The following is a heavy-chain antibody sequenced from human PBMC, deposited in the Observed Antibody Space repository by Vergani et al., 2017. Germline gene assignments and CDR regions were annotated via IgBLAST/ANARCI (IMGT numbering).Heavy chain of an antibody. CDR1: GGTSSSYA. D-gene: IGHD3-3*01. J-gene: IGHJ6*03. Sequence: VQLVQSGAEVKKPGSSVKVSCKASGGTSSSYAISWVRQAPGQGLEWMGGIIPIFGTANYAQKFQGRVTITADESTSTAYMELSSLRSEDTAVYYCARVNDFWSGYYSGVYYYYYMDVWSKGTTVTVSS. CDR3: ARVNDFWSGYYSGVYYYYYMDV. V-gene: IGHV1-69*01. CDR2: IIPIFGTA.